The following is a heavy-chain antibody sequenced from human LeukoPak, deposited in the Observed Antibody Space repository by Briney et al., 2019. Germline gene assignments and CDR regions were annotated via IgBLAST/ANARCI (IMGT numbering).Heavy chain of an antibody. V-gene: IGHV5-51*01. D-gene: IGHD3-10*01. CDR2: IYPGDSDT. J-gene: IGHJ4*02. CDR3: ARILWFGEITYYFDQ. CDR1: GYSFTSYW. Sequence: GESLKISCKGSGYSFTSYWIGWVRQMPGKGLEWMGIIYPGDSDTRYSPSFQGQVTISADKSINTAYLQWGSLKASDTAIYYCARILWFGEITYYFDQWGQGTLVTVSS.